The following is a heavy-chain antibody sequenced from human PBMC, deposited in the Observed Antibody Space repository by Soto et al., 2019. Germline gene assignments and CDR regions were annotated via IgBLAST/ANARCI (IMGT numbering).Heavy chain of an antibody. CDR1: GFTFSNYD. V-gene: IGHV3-13*01. CDR3: GKGRSYYYYYGVDV. J-gene: IGHJ6*02. D-gene: IGHD1-26*01. CDR2: IGTAGDT. Sequence: PGGSLRLSCAASGFTFSNYDMHWVRQATGKGLEWVSAIGTAGDTFYPGSVKGRFTISRENAKNSLYLQMNSLRAEDTAVYYCGKGRSYYYYYGVDVWGQGTTVTVSS.